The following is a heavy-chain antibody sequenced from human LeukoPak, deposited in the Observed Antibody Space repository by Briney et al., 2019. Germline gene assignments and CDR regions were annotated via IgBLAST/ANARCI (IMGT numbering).Heavy chain of an antibody. Sequence: SETLSLTCTVAAGSISSGSYYWNWLLQPAGKGLEWIGRIYTSGSTNYNPSLKSRVTISVDTSKNQFSLKLSSVTAADTAVYYCAGTQRGYSYGYVDYWGQGTLVTVSS. V-gene: IGHV4-61*02. J-gene: IGHJ4*02. CDR1: AGSISSGSYY. CDR3: AGTQRGYSYGYVDY. D-gene: IGHD5-18*01. CDR2: IYTSGST.